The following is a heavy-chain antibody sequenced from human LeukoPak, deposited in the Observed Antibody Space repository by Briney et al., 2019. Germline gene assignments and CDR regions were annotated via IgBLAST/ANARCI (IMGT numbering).Heavy chain of an antibody. V-gene: IGHV3-21*01. CDR3: VRLGGNSDTSGFYYYYDY. J-gene: IGHJ4*02. Sequence: GGSLRLSCAASGYTFSNYSINWVRQAPGKGLEWVSSISVRSNYIYYADSVRGRFSISRDDARDSLYLQMNSLRAEDTAVYYCVRLGGNSDTSGFYYYYDYWGQGTLVTVSS. CDR2: ISVRSNYI. CDR1: GYTFSNYS. D-gene: IGHD3-22*01.